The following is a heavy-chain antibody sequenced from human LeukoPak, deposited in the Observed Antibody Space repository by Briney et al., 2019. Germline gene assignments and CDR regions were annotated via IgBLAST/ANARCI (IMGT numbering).Heavy chain of an antibody. V-gene: IGHV4-34*01. CDR1: GGSFSNYY. CDR3: ARRWNYGRNYYIDV. J-gene: IGHJ6*03. Sequence: AETLTLTCAVYGGSFSNYYWSWIRQPPGKGLEWIGEINASGRTNYNTSLMSRVSVSVDTSKNQFSLRLTSVTATDTAVYYCARRWNYGRNYYIDVWGKGATVSVSS. CDR2: INASGRT. D-gene: IGHD1-7*01.